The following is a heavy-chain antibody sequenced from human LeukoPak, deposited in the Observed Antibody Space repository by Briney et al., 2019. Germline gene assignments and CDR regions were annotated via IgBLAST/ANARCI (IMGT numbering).Heavy chain of an antibody. D-gene: IGHD1-7*01. CDR2: IYYSGGT. Sequence: SETLSLTCTVSGGSISSYYWSWIRQPPGKGLEWIGYIYYSGGTNYNPSLKSRVTISVDTSKNQFSLKLSSVTAADTAVYYCAREAAGTKSHYYFDYWGQGTLVTVSS. CDR1: GGSISSYY. CDR3: AREAAGTKSHYYFDY. V-gene: IGHV4-59*12. J-gene: IGHJ4*02.